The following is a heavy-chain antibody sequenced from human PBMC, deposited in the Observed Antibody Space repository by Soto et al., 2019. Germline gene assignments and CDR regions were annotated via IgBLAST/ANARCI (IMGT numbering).Heavy chain of an antibody. Sequence: ASVKVTCKASGYIFTGYYIQWVRQAPGQGLEWMGWINTKTGGTKYAQKFQGRVTMTRDTSINTAYMEVSRLRSDDTAVYYCATDKVAFDMWGQGTMVTVS. CDR2: INTKTGGT. J-gene: IGHJ3*02. V-gene: IGHV1-2*02. CDR1: GYIFTGYY. CDR3: ATDKVAFDM. D-gene: IGHD3-9*01.